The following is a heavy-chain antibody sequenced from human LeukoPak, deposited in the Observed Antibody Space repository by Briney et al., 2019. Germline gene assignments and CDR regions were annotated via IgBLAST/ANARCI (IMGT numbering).Heavy chain of an antibody. J-gene: IGHJ4*02. CDR2: INGDGSST. V-gene: IGHV3-74*01. CDR3: ARARDGYNSSRAGDY. Sequence: GGSLRLSCAASGFTFSSYWMHWVRQAPGKGLVWVSRINGDGSSTSYADSVKGRFTISRDNAKNTLYLQMNRLRAEDTAVYYCARARDGYNSSRAGDYWGQGTLVTVSS. CDR1: GFTFSSYW. D-gene: IGHD5-24*01.